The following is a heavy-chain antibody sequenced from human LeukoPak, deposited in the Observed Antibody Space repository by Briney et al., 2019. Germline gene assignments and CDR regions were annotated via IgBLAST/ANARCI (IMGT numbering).Heavy chain of an antibody. V-gene: IGHV3-33*01. Sequence: NSLRLSCAASGFTFSSSGMHWVRQAPGKGLEWVAVIWYDGSNRYYADPVKGRFTVSRDNSKNTLYLQMNSLRAEDTAVYYCARAKGVSTGYRPTDYWGQGTLVTVSS. CDR1: GFTFSSSG. D-gene: IGHD3-22*01. CDR2: IWYDGSNR. J-gene: IGHJ4*02. CDR3: ARAKGVSTGYRPTDY.